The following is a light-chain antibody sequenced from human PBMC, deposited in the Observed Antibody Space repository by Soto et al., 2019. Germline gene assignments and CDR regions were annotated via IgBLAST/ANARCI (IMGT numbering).Light chain of an antibody. V-gene: IGKV3-20*01. J-gene: IGKJ2*01. CDR1: QSVAGKS. Sequence: EIVLTQSPGIMPFAPGERATLSCTASQSVAGKSFAWYRHKPGQAPRVLILGASNRATGSPDRFSGSGSETDFTLTIRIMEPDDCAVYYCHQYGTSRETFGQGNQLEIK. CDR2: GAS. CDR3: HQYGTSRET.